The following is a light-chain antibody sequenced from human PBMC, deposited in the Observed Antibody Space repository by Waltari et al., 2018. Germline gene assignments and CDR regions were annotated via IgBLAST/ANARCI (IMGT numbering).Light chain of an antibody. CDR2: GAS. J-gene: IGKJ2*01. CDR1: QSVTTN. Sequence: EIVMTQSPATLSVSPGERAIISYRASQSVTTNLPWYQQKPGQPPRLLIYGASTRATDVPARFSGSGSGTEFTLTITSLQSEDFAVYYCHQYNDGPPFNFGQGTKLEIK. V-gene: IGKV3-15*01. CDR3: HQYNDGPPFN.